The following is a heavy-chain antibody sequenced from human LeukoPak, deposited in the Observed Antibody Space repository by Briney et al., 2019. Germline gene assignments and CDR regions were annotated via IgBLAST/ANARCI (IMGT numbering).Heavy chain of an antibody. V-gene: IGHV1-69*13. CDR2: IIPIFGTA. J-gene: IGHJ4*02. Sequence: GASVKVSCKASGGTFSSYAISWVRQAPGQGLEWMGGIIPIFGTANYAQKFQGRVTITADESTSTAYMELSSLRSEDTAVYYCASQPTASYVGATPNVDYWGQGTLVTVSS. CDR3: ASQPTASYVGATPNVDY. D-gene: IGHD1-26*01. CDR1: GGTFSSYA.